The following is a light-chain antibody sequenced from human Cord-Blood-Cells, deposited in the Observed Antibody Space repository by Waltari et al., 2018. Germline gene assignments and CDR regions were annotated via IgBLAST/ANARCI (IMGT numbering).Light chain of an antibody. J-gene: IGKJ1*01. V-gene: IGKV3-15*01. CDR2: GAS. CDR3: QQYNNWPKT. CDR1: QSVSSN. Sequence: EIVMTLSTATLSVSPGARATLSCRASQSVSSNLAWYQQKPGQAPRLLIYGASTRVTGIPARFSGSGSGTQFTLTISSLQSEDFAVYYCQQYNNWPKTFGQGTKVEIK.